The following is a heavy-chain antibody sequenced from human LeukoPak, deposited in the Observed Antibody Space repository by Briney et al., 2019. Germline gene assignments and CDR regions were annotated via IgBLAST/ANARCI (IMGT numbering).Heavy chain of an antibody. V-gene: IGHV3-15*01. CDR3: AKGLSPDDSSPGV. CDR2: IKSKTDGGTT. Sequence: GGSLRLSCAASGFTFSNAWMSWVRQAPGKGLEWVGRIKSKTDGGTTDYAAPVKGRFTISRDDSKNTLYLQMNSLKTEDTAVYYCAKGLSPDDSSPGVWGQGTTVTVSS. J-gene: IGHJ6*02. CDR1: GFTFSNAW. D-gene: IGHD3-22*01.